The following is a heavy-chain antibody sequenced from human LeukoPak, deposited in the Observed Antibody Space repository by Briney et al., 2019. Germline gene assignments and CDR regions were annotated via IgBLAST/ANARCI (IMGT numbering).Heavy chain of an antibody. D-gene: IGHD3-10*01. CDR1: GFTFSSYT. CDR2: ISSSSDFI. V-gene: IGHV3-21*01. J-gene: IGHJ4*02. CDR3: ARDKGYGSGNFWSVDY. Sequence: GGSLRLSCVGSGFTFSSYTMNWVRQAPGKGLEWVSFISSSSDFIYYADSVKGRFPISRDNAKNSLYLQMNSLRAEDTAVYYCARDKGYGSGNFWSVDYWGQGTLVTVSS.